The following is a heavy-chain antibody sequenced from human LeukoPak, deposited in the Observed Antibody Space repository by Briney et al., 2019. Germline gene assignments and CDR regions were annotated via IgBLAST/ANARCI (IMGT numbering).Heavy chain of an antibody. CDR3: VKDNPLDY. J-gene: IGHJ4*02. CDR1: GFTFSNYG. V-gene: IGHV3-30*02. Sequence: PGGSLRLSCGAPGFTFSNYGMLWVRQAPGKGLEWVAFIRYDGNNKLYADSMKGRFTISRDNSKNTLYLHINSLRAEDTAVYYCVKDNPLDYWGQGALVTVSS. CDR2: IRYDGNNK. D-gene: IGHD1-14*01.